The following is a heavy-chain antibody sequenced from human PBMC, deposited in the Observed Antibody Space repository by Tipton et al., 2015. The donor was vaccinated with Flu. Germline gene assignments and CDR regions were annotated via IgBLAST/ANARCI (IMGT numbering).Heavy chain of an antibody. Sequence: LRLSCGVSGFSVNSNSYYWSWVRQSPGKGLEWIGYIYYIGSTKYSPSLNGRVTISVDTSKNQFSLNLNSVTAADTAIYYCARRGLLTGCFDYWGQGTLVTVSS. V-gene: IGHV4-61*01. D-gene: IGHD3-9*01. CDR3: ARRGLLTGCFDY. CDR1: GFSVNSNSYY. J-gene: IGHJ4*02. CDR2: IYYIGST.